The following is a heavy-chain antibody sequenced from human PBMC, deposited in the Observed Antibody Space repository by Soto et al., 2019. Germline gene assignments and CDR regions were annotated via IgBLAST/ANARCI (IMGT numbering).Heavy chain of an antibody. CDR2: IYYSGST. CDR1: GGSISSGGYY. Sequence: QVQLQESGPGLVKPSQTLSLTCTVSGGSISSGGYYWSWIRQHPGKGLEWIGYIYYSGSTYYNPSLKSRVTISVDTSKNQFSLKLSSVPAADTAVYYCARRIAARDYYGMDVWGQGTTVTVSS. V-gene: IGHV4-31*03. J-gene: IGHJ6*02. CDR3: ARRIAARDYYGMDV. D-gene: IGHD6-13*01.